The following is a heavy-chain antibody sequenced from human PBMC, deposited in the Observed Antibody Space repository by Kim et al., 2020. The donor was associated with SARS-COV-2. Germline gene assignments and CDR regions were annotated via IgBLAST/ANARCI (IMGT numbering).Heavy chain of an antibody. J-gene: IGHJ4*02. CDR2: IRSSGGST. CDR3: AKDVSYYSGSGGDY. CDR1: GFTFSSYA. V-gene: IGHV3-23*01. Sequence: GGSLRLSCAASGFTFSSYAMSWVRQAPGKGLEWVSGIRSSGGSTYYADSVTGRFTISRDNSKNTLYLQMNSLRAEDTAVYYCAKDVSYYSGSGGDYWGQGTLVTVSS. D-gene: IGHD3-10*01.